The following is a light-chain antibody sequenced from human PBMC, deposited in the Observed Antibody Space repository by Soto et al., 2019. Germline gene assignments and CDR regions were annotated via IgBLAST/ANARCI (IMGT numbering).Light chain of an antibody. CDR2: ATS. CDR1: QSISSIY. J-gene: IGKJ2*03. V-gene: IGKV3-20*01. CDR3: QQYGDGNSPRYS. Sequence: EVVLTQSPGTLXLSPXXXXTXSCRASQSISSIYLAWYQQKPGQAPRLLIYATSSRATGIPDRFSGSGSGTDFTLTISRLEPEDFAVYYCQQYGDGNSPRYSFGQGTRLDIK.